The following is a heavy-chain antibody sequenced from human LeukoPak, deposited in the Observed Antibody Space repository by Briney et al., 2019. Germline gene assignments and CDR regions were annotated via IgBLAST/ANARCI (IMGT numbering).Heavy chain of an antibody. CDR3: ARGSTSWYYFDY. CDR1: GFTFSTYG. CDR2: ISGSGGTT. J-gene: IGHJ4*02. D-gene: IGHD2-2*01. Sequence: GGSLRLSCAASGFTFSTYGMNWVRQAPGKGLESVSGISGSGGTTSYADSVKGRFTISRDNSKNTLFLQMNSLRAEDTAVYYCARGSTSWYYFDYWGQGSLVTVSS. V-gene: IGHV3-23*01.